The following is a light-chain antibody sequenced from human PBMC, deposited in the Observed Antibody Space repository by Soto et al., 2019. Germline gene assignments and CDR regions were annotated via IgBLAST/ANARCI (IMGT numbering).Light chain of an antibody. CDR3: QQYNAWRT. V-gene: IGKV3-15*01. CDR1: QSIRSA. CDR2: DAS. J-gene: IGKJ1*01. Sequence: EIVMTQSPATLSVSPGDRATLSCWASQSIRSALAWYQQNPGQVPRLLIYDASTRASGVPARFSGSGSGTEFTLTISSLQSEDFAVYYCQQYNAWRTFGQGTKVEIK.